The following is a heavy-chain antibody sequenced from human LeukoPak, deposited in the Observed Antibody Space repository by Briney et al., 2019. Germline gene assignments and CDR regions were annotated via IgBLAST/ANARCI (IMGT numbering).Heavy chain of an antibody. CDR3: AKGFPLAAAGSDY. J-gene: IGHJ4*02. Sequence: SGGSLRLSCAVSGFTFSIYAMSWVRQAPGKGLEWVSTISGSSDATYYLDSVKGRFTVSRDNSKNTLYLQMNSLRADDTAVYYCAKGFPLAAAGSDYWGQGTLVTVSS. V-gene: IGHV3-23*01. D-gene: IGHD6-13*01. CDR2: ISGSSDAT. CDR1: GFTFSIYA.